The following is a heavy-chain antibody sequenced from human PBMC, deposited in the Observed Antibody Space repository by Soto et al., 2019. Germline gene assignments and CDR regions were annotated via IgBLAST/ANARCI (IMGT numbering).Heavy chain of an antibody. Sequence: LSLTCTVSGGSISSGDYYWSWIRQPPGKGLEWIGYIYYSGSTYYNPSLKSRVTISVDTSKNQFSLKLSSVTAADTAVYYCARERRITMIVVATDAFDIWGQGTMVTVSS. V-gene: IGHV4-30-4*01. CDR2: IYYSGST. CDR1: GGSISSGDYY. J-gene: IGHJ3*02. D-gene: IGHD3-22*01. CDR3: ARERRITMIVVATDAFDI.